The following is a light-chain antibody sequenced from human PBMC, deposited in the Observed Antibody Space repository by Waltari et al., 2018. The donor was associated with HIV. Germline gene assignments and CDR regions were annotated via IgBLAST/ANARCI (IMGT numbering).Light chain of an antibody. V-gene: IGKV3-20*01. J-gene: IGKJ5*01. CDR3: QLYSASIT. CDR2: GAS. CDR1: ESVSSRD. Sequence: EIVLTQSPGTLSLSPGERATLSCRASESVSSRDLAWYQQKPGQAPRLIIYGASTRATDIPDRFSGSGSGTDFTLTISRLEPEDFAVYFCQLYSASITFGQGTRLEIK.